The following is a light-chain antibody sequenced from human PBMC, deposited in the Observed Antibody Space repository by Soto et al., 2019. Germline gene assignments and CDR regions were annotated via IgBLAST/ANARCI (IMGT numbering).Light chain of an antibody. CDR1: QGVNTR. CDR2: LTS. Sequence: EIVLTQSPATLSSFPGDRVTLSCRASQGVNTRLAWYQHRPGQAPRLLIYLTSNRAAGIPARFSGSGSGTEFTLTISSLQSEDFAVYYCQQYNNWPLTFGQGTRLEIK. CDR3: QQYNNWPLT. J-gene: IGKJ5*01. V-gene: IGKV3D-15*01.